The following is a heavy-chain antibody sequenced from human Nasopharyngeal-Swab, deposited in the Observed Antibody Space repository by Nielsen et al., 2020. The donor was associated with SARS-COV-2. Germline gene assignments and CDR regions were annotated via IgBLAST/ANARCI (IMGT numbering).Heavy chain of an antibody. CDR2: ISSSSSYI. J-gene: IGHJ5*02. D-gene: IGHD6-13*01. Sequence: GESLNISWAASGFIFSSYSTNWVRQAPGKGLEWVSSISSSSSYIYYADSVKGRFTISRDNAKNSLYLQMNSLRAEDTAVYYCAGTAAGLRYNWFDPWGQGTLVTVSS. V-gene: IGHV3-21*01. CDR1: GFIFSSYS. CDR3: AGTAAGLRYNWFDP.